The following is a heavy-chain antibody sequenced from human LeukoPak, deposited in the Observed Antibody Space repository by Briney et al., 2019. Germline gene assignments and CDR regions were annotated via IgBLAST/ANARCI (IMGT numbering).Heavy chain of an antibody. Sequence: GASVKVSCKASGYTFTSYGISWVRQAPGQGLEWMGWISGYNGNTSYARQKLQGRVTMTTETSTSTAYMELRSLRSDDTAVYYCARDLKRGYSSGRYSWGTGSSNDYWGQGTLVTVSS. CDR3: ARDLKRGYSSGRYSWGTGSSNDY. CDR1: GYTFTSYG. D-gene: IGHD6-19*01. J-gene: IGHJ4*02. CDR2: ISGYNGNT. V-gene: IGHV1-18*01.